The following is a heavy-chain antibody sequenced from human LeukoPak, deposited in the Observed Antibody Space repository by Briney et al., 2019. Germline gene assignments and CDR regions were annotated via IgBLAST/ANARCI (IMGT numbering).Heavy chain of an antibody. D-gene: IGHD3-22*01. V-gene: IGHV4-59*11. CDR3: VRISDPYYYDSRGYFFDY. CDR1: GGSISSHY. J-gene: IGHJ4*02. CDR2: IYSSGST. Sequence: SETLSLTCTVSGGSISSHYWSWIRQPPGKGLEWIGYIYSSGSTNYNPSLKSRVTISVDTSNNPFSLKLSSVTAADTAVYYCVRISDPYYYDSRGYFFDYWGQGTLVTVSS.